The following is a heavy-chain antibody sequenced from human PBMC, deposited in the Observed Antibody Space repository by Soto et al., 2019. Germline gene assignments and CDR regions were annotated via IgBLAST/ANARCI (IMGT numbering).Heavy chain of an antibody. V-gene: IGHV4-39*07. CDR1: GGSISSSSYY. CDR2: IYYSGST. D-gene: IGHD2-2*01. CDR3: AREVGKNYYYYYGMDV. Sequence: PSETLSLTCTVSGGSISSSSYYWGWIRQPPGKGLEWIGYIYYSGSTYYNPSLKSRVTISVDTSKNQFSLKLSSVTAADTAVYYCAREVGKNYYYYYGMDVWGQGTTVTVS. J-gene: IGHJ6*02.